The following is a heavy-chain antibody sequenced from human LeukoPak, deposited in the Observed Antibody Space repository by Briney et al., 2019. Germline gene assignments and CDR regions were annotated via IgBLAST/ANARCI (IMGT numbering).Heavy chain of an antibody. CDR1: GGSISSSNYY. Sequence: SETLSLTCTVSGGSISSSNYYWGWIRQPPGKGREWIGTIYYSGTTYYNPSLESRVTISEDTSKNQFSLTLRSVTAADTAVYYCARQISDYYYYYMDVWSKGTTVTVSS. J-gene: IGHJ6*03. CDR3: ARQISDYYYYYMDV. CDR2: IYYSGTT. D-gene: IGHD3-10*01. V-gene: IGHV4-39*01.